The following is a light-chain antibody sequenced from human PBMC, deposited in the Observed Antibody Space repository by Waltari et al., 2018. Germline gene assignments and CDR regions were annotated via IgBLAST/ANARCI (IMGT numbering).Light chain of an antibody. CDR1: SPNIGSNY. CDR3: AAWDDSLSGPV. J-gene: IGLJ2*01. V-gene: IGLV1-47*01. CDR2: RNN. Sequence: QSVLTQPPSASGTPGQRVTISCSGRSPNIGSNYVYWYQQLPGMAPKLLIYRNNQRPSGVPDRFSGSKSGTSASLAISGLRSEDEADYYCAAWDDSLSGPVFGGGTKLTVL.